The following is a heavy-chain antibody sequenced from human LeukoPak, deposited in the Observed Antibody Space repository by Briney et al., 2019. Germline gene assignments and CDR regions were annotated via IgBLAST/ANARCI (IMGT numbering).Heavy chain of an antibody. D-gene: IGHD6-13*01. J-gene: IGHJ5*02. CDR3: ARDRRSVAAAGIIFDP. V-gene: IGHV1-46*01. CDR2: INPSGGST. CDR1: GYTFTSYY. Sequence: ASVKVSCKASGYTFTSYYMHWVRQAPGQGLEWMGIINPSGGSTSYAQKLQGRVTMTTDTSTSTAYMELRSLRSDDTAVYYCARDRRSVAAAGIIFDPWGQGTLVTVSS.